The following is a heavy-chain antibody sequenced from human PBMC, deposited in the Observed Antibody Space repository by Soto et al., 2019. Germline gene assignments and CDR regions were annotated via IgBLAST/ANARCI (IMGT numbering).Heavy chain of an antibody. Sequence: GGSLRLSCAASGFAFSSYAMHWVRQAPGKGLEWVAVISYNGDTTYYAESVKGRFTISRDNAKNSLYLQMNSLRAEDTAVYYCARDRYSYYDFWSGSLPYYYCSMDVWGQGTTVTVSS. D-gene: IGHD3-3*01. CDR2: ISYNGDTT. CDR3: ARDRYSYYDFWSGSLPYYYCSMDV. V-gene: IGHV3-30-3*01. CDR1: GFAFSSYA. J-gene: IGHJ6*02.